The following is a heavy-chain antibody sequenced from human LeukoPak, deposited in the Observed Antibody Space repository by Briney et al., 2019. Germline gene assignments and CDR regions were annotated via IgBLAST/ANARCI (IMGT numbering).Heavy chain of an antibody. CDR1: GGSFSGYY. V-gene: IGHV4-34*01. D-gene: IGHD2-15*01. Sequence: SETLSLTCAVYGGSFSGYYWSWVRQPPGKGLEWIGEINHSGSTNYNPSLKSRVTISVDTSKNQFSLKLSSVTAADTAVYYCARSGYCSGGSCYLGYWGQGTLVTVSS. J-gene: IGHJ4*02. CDR3: ARSGYCSGGSCYLGY. CDR2: INHSGST.